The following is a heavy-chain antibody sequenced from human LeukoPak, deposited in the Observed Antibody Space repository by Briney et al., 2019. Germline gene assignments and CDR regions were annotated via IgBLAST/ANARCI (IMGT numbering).Heavy chain of an antibody. CDR1: GYTFTSYD. CDR2: INPNSGGT. Sequence: ASVKVSCKASGYTFTSYDINWVRQATGQGLEWMGWINPNSGGTNYAQKFQGRVTMTRDTSISTAYMELSRLRSDDTAVYYCARGLDIVVVVAATNAFDIWGQGTMVTVSS. V-gene: IGHV1-2*02. CDR3: ARGLDIVVVVAATNAFDI. J-gene: IGHJ3*02. D-gene: IGHD2-15*01.